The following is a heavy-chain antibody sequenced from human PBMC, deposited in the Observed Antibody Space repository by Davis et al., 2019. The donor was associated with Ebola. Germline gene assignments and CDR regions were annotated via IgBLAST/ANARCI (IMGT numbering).Heavy chain of an antibody. CDR3: AKDLRRESRGWYPRNYGMDV. CDR2: ISGIGGRT. Sequence: GGSLRLSCAASGFTFSSYAMSWVRQAPGKGLEWVPAISGIGGRTYYADSVKGRFTISRDNSKNTLYLQMNSLRDEDTAVYYCAKDLRRESRGWYPRNYGMDVWGKGTTVTVSS. V-gene: IGHV3-23*01. J-gene: IGHJ6*04. CDR1: GFTFSSYA. D-gene: IGHD6-19*01.